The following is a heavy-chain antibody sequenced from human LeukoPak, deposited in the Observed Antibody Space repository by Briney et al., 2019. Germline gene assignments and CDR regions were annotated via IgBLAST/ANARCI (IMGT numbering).Heavy chain of an antibody. D-gene: IGHD6-19*01. Sequence: GGSLRLSCAASGFTFGSYWMSWIRQAPGKGLEWVANINQDGSEKYYVDSVKGRFTISRDNAKNSLYLQMNSLRVEDTAVYYCARDKSPNSIAVPEGFDYWGQGTLVTVSS. CDR3: ARDKSPNSIAVPEGFDY. V-gene: IGHV3-7*01. CDR2: INQDGSEK. J-gene: IGHJ4*02. CDR1: GFTFGSYW.